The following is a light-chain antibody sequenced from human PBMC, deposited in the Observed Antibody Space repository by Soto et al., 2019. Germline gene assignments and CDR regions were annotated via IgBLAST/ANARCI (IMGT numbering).Light chain of an antibody. J-gene: IGKJ3*01. CDR1: QSVSSY. Sequence: EIVLTQSPATLSLSPGGRAPLSCRASQSVSSYLAWYQQKPGQAPRLLIYDASNRATGIPARFSGSGSGTEFTLTISSLEPEDFAVYYCQQRSSFGPGTKLD. V-gene: IGKV3-11*01. CDR2: DAS. CDR3: QQRSS.